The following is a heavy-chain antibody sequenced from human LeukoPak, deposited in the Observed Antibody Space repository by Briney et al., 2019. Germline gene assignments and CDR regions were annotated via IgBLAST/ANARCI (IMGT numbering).Heavy chain of an antibody. CDR1: GYTFTGYY. J-gene: IGHJ3*02. CDR2: INPNSGGT. V-gene: IGHV1-2*02. D-gene: IGHD5-24*01. CDR3: ARELNGYNINAFDI. Sequence: ASVKVSCKASGYTFTGYYMHWVRQAPGQGVEWMGWINPNSGGTNYAQKFQGRVTMTRDTSISTAYMELSRLRSDDTAVYYCARELNGYNINAFDIWGQGTMVTVSS.